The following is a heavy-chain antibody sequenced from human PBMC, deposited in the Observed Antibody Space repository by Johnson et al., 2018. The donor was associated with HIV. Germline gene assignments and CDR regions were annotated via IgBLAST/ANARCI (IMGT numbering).Heavy chain of an antibody. CDR1: GFTFSSYG. J-gene: IGHJ3*02. D-gene: IGHD1-26*01. CDR2: IWYDGSNK. CDR3: ARDLSGSYSLMWAFDI. V-gene: IGHV3-33*01. Sequence: VLLVESGGGVVQPGRSLRLSCAASGFTFSSYGMHWVRQAPGKGLEWVAVIWYDGSNKYYADSVKGRFTISRDNSKNTLYLQMNSLRAEDTAVYYCARDLSGSYSLMWAFDILGQGTMVTVSS.